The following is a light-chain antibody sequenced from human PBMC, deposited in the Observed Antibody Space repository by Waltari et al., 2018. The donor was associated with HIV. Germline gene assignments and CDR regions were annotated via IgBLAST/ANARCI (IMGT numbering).Light chain of an antibody. CDR2: EVT. V-gene: IGLV2-8*01. CDR1: SSDIGGYHY. CDR3: SSFAPTNKFYVL. J-gene: IGLJ2*01. Sequence: QSTLTQPPSAFGSPGQSVTISCPGTSSDIGGYHYLPLYQQHPGKAPKLIITEVTKRPSGVPDRFAGSNSGNTASLTVSGLQADDEALYYCSSFAPTNKFYVLFGGGTTLTVL.